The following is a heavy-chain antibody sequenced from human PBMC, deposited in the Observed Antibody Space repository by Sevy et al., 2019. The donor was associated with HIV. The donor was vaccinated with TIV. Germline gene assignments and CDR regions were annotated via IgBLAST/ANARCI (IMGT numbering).Heavy chain of an antibody. CDR3: ARAPTDYGVGGFDA. V-gene: IGHV1-2*06. CDR2: INPISGGT. CDR1: GYAFTEYY. D-gene: IGHD3-16*01. Sequence: ASVKVSCKASGYAFTEYYIHWVRQAPGQGLEWMGRINPISGGTNDSQKFQGRVTMTRDTSISTAYMDITRLRSDDTAMDYCARAPTDYGVGGFDAWGQGTLVTVSS. J-gene: IGHJ5*02.